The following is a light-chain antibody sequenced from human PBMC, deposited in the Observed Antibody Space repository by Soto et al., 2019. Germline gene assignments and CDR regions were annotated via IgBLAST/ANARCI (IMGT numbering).Light chain of an antibody. CDR2: EVT. V-gene: IGLV2-8*01. CDR3: SSHAGINNVV. Sequence: QSALTQPPSASGSPGQSVTISCTGTSSDVGGYNYVSWYQQHPGKAPKLMIYEVTKRPSGVPDRFSGSKSGNTASLTVSGLLAEDEADYYCSSHAGINNVVFGGGTKVPS. CDR1: SSDVGGYNY. J-gene: IGLJ3*02.